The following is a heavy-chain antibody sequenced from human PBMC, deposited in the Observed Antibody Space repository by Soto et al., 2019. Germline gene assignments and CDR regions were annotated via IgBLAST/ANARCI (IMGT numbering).Heavy chain of an antibody. D-gene: IGHD6-6*01. Sequence: SETLSLICSVSGGSISSGYYYWSWIRQPPGRGREWIGNIYYSGNTYYNSSLKSRLIISIDTSKNHYHLNVGSVTAPDTSVYYCASSSLYGMDVGGQGTTVTVSS. J-gene: IGHJ6*02. CDR2: IYYSGNT. CDR3: ASSSLYGMDV. CDR1: GGSISSGYYY. V-gene: IGHV4-30-4*01.